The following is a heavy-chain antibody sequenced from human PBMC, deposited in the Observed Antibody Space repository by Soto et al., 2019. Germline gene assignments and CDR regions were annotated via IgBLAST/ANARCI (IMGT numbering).Heavy chain of an antibody. J-gene: IGHJ6*04. CDR1: GFTFSNYW. CDR2: INGDGTTT. Sequence: GGSLRLSCAASGFTFSNYWMNWVRQVPGEGLVWLSRINGDGTTTIYADSVKGRFTISRDNVKNTLYLQMSSLRVEDTALYYCARALRSGMDVWGKGTTVTVSS. CDR3: ARALRSGMDV. V-gene: IGHV3-74*01.